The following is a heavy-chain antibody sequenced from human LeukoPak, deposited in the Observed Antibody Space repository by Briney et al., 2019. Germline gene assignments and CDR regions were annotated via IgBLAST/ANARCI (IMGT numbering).Heavy chain of an antibody. CDR3: ARVRNDRVNSSSPYYYYYMDV. V-gene: IGHV4-61*02. CDR1: AGSISSGSYY. Sequence: SETLSLTCTVSAGSISSGSYYWSWIRQPAGKGLEWIGRIYTSGSTNYNPSLKSRVTISVDTSKNQFSLKLSSVTAADTAVYYCARVRNDRVNSSSPYYYYYMDVWGKGTTVTVSS. D-gene: IGHD6-6*01. J-gene: IGHJ6*03. CDR2: IYTSGST.